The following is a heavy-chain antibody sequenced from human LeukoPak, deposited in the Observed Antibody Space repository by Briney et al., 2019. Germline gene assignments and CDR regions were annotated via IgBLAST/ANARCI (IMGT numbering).Heavy chain of an antibody. J-gene: IGHJ6*03. CDR2: INAGNGNT. D-gene: IGHD3-3*01. CDR3: ARARYETRIWPKSRYDYYHYMDV. Sequence: GASVKVSCKASGYTFTSYTIHWVRQAPGQRPEWMGWINAGNGNTKYSQEFQDRGTITRDKSASKAYMELSSQRSEEMAVYYCARARYETRIWPKSRYDYYHYMDVWGKGTTVTVSS. V-gene: IGHV1-3*03. CDR1: GYTFTSYT.